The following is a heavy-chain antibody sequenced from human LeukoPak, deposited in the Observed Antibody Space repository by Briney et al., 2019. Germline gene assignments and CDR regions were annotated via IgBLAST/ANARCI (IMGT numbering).Heavy chain of an antibody. CDR3: ARPHSNYYYYMDV. CDR2: IWYDGSNK. Sequence: PGGSLRLSCAASGSTFSSYGMHWVRQAPGKGLEWVAVIWYDGSNKYYADSVKGRFTIYRDNSKNTLYLQMNSLRAEDTAVYYCARPHSNYYYYMDVWGKGTTVTVSS. J-gene: IGHJ6*03. V-gene: IGHV3-33*01. CDR1: GSTFSSYG.